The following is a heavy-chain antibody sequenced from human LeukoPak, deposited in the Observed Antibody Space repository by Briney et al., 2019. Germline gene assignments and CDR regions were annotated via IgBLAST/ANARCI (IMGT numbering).Heavy chain of an antibody. CDR1: GFTFSSYG. CDR3: ASSGWDIADRY. CDR2: IWYDGGNK. V-gene: IGHV3-33*01. Sequence: GRSLRLSCAASGFTFSSYGMHWVRQAPGKGLEWVAVIWYDGGNKYYADSVKGRFTISRDNSKNTLYLQMNSLRAEDTAVYYCASSGWDIADRYWGQGTLVTVSS. D-gene: IGHD5-12*01. J-gene: IGHJ4*02.